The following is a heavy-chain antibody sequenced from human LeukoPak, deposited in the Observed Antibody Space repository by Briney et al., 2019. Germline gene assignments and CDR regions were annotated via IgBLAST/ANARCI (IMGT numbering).Heavy chain of an antibody. V-gene: IGHV1-2*06. J-gene: IGHJ4*02. CDR3: ARDGSSWHNLFDY. Sequence: ASVKVSCKASGYPITGCFLHWVRQAPGQGLEWMGRINPNSGDTNYAQKFQGRVTMTRDTSINTAYMELSGLRSDDTAVYFCARDGSSWHNLFDYWGQGTLVTVS. CDR2: INPNSGDT. CDR1: GYPITGCF. D-gene: IGHD6-13*01.